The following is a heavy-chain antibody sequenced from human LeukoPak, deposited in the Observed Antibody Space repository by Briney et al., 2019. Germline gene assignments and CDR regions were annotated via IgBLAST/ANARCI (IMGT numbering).Heavy chain of an antibody. D-gene: IGHD2-8*02. CDR2: VYSGDNT. V-gene: IGHV3-53*01. CDR3: ARDREPGTSASRFDY. J-gene: IGHJ4*02. CDR1: GFTVSDNY. Sequence: GGSLRLSCAASGFTVSDNYMSWVRQAPGKGLEWVSVVYSGDNTYYADSVKGRFTISRDNSKNTLYLQMNSLRAEDTAVYYCARDREPGTSASRFDYWGQGTLVTVSS.